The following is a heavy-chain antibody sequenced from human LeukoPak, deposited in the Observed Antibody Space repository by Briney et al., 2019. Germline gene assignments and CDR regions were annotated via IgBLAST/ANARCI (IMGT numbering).Heavy chain of an antibody. CDR3: ATVVDVTSGYFDY. V-gene: IGHV3-30-3*01. Sequence: GGSLRLSCAASGFTFSSYPMHWVRQAPGKGLEWVTLISYDGSNKYYADSVKGRFTISRDNSKNTLYLQMNSLRAEDTAVYYCATVVDVTSGYFDYWGQGTLVTVSS. J-gene: IGHJ4*02. CDR2: ISYDGSNK. CDR1: GFTFSSYP. D-gene: IGHD4-17*01.